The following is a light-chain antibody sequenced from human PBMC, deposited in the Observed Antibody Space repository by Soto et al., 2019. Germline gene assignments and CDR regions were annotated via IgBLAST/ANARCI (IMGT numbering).Light chain of an antibody. Sequence: QSAVTQPPSASGTPGQRVTIYCSGSSSNIGRNTVNWYQQFPGTAPNLLIYNNNERPSGVPDRFSGSKSGTSASLAISGLRSEDEADYYCAVWDASLNGRVFGGGTKLTVL. V-gene: IGLV1-44*01. CDR3: AVWDASLNGRV. J-gene: IGLJ3*02. CDR2: NNN. CDR1: SSNIGRNT.